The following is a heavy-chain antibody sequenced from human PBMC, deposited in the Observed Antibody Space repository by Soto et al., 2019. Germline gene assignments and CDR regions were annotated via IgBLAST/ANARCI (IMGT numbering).Heavy chain of an antibody. CDR1: GFTFSSYG. CDR3: ARDHTGAQREYYMDV. CDR2: IWYDGSNK. D-gene: IGHD1-26*01. Sequence: GGSLRLSCAASGFTFSSYGMHWVRQAPGKGLEWVAVIWYDGSNKYYADSVKGRFTISRDNSKNTLYLQMNSLRAEDTAVYYCARDHTGAQREYYMDVWGKGTTVTVSS. J-gene: IGHJ6*03. V-gene: IGHV3-33*01.